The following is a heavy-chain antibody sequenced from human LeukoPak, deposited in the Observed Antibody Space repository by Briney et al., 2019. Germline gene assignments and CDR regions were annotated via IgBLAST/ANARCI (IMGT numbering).Heavy chain of an antibody. D-gene: IGHD5-18*01. Sequence: ASVKVSCKASGYTFTSYYMHWVRQAHGQGLEWMGIINPSGGSTSYAQKFQGRVTMTRDTSTSTVYMELSSLRSEDTAVYYCATHTAMALDAFDIWGQGTMVTVSS. J-gene: IGHJ3*02. CDR1: GYTFTSYY. CDR3: ATHTAMALDAFDI. V-gene: IGHV1-46*01. CDR2: INPSGGST.